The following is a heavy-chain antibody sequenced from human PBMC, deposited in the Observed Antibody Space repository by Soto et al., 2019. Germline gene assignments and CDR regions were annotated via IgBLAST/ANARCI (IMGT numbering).Heavy chain of an antibody. CDR2: IIPIFGTA. CDR1: GGTFSSYA. V-gene: IGHV1-69*13. CDR3: ARDTGGPIFGVVTQAPGWFDP. J-gene: IGHJ5*02. Sequence: GASVKVSCKASGGTFSSYAISWVRQAPGQGLEWMGGIIPIFGTANYAQKFQGRVTVTADESTSTAYMELSSLRSDDTAVYYCARDTGGPIFGVVTQAPGWFDPWGQGTLVTVSS. D-gene: IGHD3-3*01.